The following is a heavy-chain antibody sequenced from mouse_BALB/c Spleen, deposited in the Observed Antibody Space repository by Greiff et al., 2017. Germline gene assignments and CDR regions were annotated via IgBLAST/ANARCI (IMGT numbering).Heavy chain of an antibody. J-gene: IGHJ4*01. CDR1: GYSFTGYF. Sequence: VQLQQSGPELVKPGASVKISCKASGYSFTGYFMNWVKQSHGKSLEWIGRINPYNGDTFYNQKFKGKATLTVDKSSSTAHMELLSLTSEDSAVYYCGKCYGRRRYGMEYWGQGTLVTVSS. V-gene: IGHV1-37*01. D-gene: IGHD1-1*01. CDR3: GKCYGRRRYGMEY. CDR2: INPYNGDT.